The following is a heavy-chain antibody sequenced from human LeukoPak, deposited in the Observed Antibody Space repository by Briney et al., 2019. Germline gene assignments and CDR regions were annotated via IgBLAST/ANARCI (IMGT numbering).Heavy chain of an antibody. J-gene: IGHJ4*02. CDR1: GGSISSSSYY. CDR2: IYYSGST. D-gene: IGHD6-19*01. Sequence: SETLSLTCTVSGGSISSSSYYWGWIRQPPGKGLEWIGSIYYSGSTYYNPSLKSRVTISVDTSKNQFSLKLSSVTAADTAVYYCARHSEQWLAYYLDYWGQGTLVTVSS. V-gene: IGHV4-39*01. CDR3: ARHSEQWLAYYLDY.